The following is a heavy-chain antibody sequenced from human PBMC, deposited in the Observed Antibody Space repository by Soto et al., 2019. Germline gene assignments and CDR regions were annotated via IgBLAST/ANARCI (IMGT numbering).Heavy chain of an antibody. CDR1: GGSIRSYY. D-gene: IGHD3-10*01. J-gene: IGHJ5*02. V-gene: IGHV4-59*08. CDR3: ARLPPRSSDATANWFDP. CDR2: IYNSGNT. Sequence: QVQLQESGPGLVKPSETLSLTCTVSGGSIRSYYWSWVRQPPGKGLEWIGYIYNSGNTKYDPSLKSRVTISVDTSKNQFSLKLSSVTAADTAVYYCARLPPRSSDATANWFDPWGQGTLVIVSS.